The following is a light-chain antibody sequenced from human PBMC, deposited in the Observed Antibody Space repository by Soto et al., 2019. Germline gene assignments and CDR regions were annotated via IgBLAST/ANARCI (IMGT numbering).Light chain of an antibody. CDR3: QQYYHVPVT. J-gene: IGKJ5*01. CDR1: QTLLYNSNNKNY. CDR2: WAS. Sequence: DIVMTQSPDSLSVSLGERATFSCKSSQTLLYNSNNKNYLAWFQQKPGQAPQLLIYWASTRNSGVPDRFSGSGSGTDFTLTISYLQAEDVATYYCQQYYHVPVTGGQGPRLEI. V-gene: IGKV4-1*01.